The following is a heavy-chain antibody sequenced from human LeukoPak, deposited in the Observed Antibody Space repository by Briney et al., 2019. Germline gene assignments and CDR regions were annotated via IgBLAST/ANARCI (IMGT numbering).Heavy chain of an antibody. V-gene: IGHV4-59*01. J-gene: IGHJ4*02. Sequence: SETLSLTCSVSGDFITAYYWSWIRQPPGKGLEWIGYVYYTGSTEYNPSLEGRVTISLDMSNHQFSLNLTSVTAADTAVYYCASNTATVFDYWGQGALVTVSS. CDR3: ASNTATVFDY. D-gene: IGHD2-21*02. CDR2: VYYTGST. CDR1: GDFITAYY.